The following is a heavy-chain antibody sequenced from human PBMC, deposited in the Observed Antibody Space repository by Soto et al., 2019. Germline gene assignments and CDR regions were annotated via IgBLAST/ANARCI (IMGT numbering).Heavy chain of an antibody. CDR3: ARVMTVTMVRGPYYYYGMDV. J-gene: IGHJ6*02. CDR2: IWYDGSNK. D-gene: IGHD3-10*01. Sequence: GESLKISCAASGFTFSSYGMHWVRQAPGKGLEWVAVIWYDGSNKYYADSVKGRFTISRDNSKNTLYLQMNSLRAEDTAVYYCARVMTVTMVRGPYYYYGMDVWGQGTTVTVSS. CDR1: GFTFSSYG. V-gene: IGHV3-33*01.